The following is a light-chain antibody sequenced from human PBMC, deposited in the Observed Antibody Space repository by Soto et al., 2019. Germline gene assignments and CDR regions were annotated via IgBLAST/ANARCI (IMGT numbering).Light chain of an antibody. CDR3: SSYTSSSTLWV. CDR1: SSDVGGYNY. CDR2: DVS. V-gene: IGLV2-14*01. Sequence: QSALTQPASVSGSPGQSITISCTGTSSDVGGYNYVSWYQQHPGKAPKLVIYDVSIRPSGVSNRFSGSKSGNTASLTISGLQAEDEADYYCSSYTSSSTLWVFGTGTQLTVL. J-gene: IGLJ1*01.